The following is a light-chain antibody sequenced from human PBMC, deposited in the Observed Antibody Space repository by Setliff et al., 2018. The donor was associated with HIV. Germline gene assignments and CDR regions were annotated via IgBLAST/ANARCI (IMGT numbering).Light chain of an antibody. Sequence: QSVLTQPASVSGSPGQSITISCTGTSSDIGGYNYVSWYQQHPGKAPKLMIYDVTNRPSGVSNRFSGSKSGNTASLTISGLQAEDEADYYCCSYTSITPLYVFGTGTKVTVL. J-gene: IGLJ1*01. CDR1: SSDIGGYNY. CDR3: CSYTSITPLYV. CDR2: DVT. V-gene: IGLV2-14*01.